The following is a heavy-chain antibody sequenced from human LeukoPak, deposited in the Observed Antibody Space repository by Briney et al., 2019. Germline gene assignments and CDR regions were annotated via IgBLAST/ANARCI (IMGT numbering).Heavy chain of an antibody. CDR2: IYYSGST. D-gene: IGHD3-10*01. CDR1: GGSISSYY. Sequence: PSETXSXXCTVSGGSISSYYWSWIRQPPGKGXEXIGYIYYSGSTNYNPSLKSRVTISVDTSKNQFSLKLSSVTAADTAVYYCARGLLWGIPPAIDYWGQGTLVTVSS. V-gene: IGHV4-59*01. CDR3: ARGLLWGIPPAIDY. J-gene: IGHJ4*02.